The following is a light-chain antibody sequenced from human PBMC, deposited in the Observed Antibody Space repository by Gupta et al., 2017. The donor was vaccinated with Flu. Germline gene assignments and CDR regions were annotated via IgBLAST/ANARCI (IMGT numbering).Light chain of an antibody. CDR3: SSYTSSYTYV. J-gene: IGLJ1*01. CDR1: RSVVGAYNR. V-gene: IGLV2-18*02. CDR2: EVR. Sequence: SALTQPPSVSCSPGLSVTISCPGTRSVVGAYNRVSWYQQSPAPAHKHMIYEVRHRPTGVTDSFYGSKYGNTATLTIDGLQGEDEADYYCSSYTSSYTYVFGTGTKVTVL.